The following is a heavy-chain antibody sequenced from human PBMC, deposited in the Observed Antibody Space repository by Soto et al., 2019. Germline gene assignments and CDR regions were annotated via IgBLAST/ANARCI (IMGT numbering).Heavy chain of an antibody. CDR3: ARVVAAAFDY. D-gene: IGHD6-13*01. Sequence: QVQLVQSGAEVKKPGSSVKVSCKASGGTFSSYTISWLRQAPGQGLEWMGRIIPILGIANYAQKVQGRVTLPANHSTSTAYMELSSLRSEDTAVYYCARVVAAAFDYWGQGTLVTVSS. V-gene: IGHV1-69*02. CDR1: GGTFSSYT. CDR2: IIPILGIA. J-gene: IGHJ4*02.